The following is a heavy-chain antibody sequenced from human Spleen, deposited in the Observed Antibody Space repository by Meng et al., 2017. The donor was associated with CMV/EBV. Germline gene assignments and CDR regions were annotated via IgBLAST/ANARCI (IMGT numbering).Heavy chain of an antibody. CDR2: IYSGGST. Sequence: GGSLRLSCAASGFTVSSNYMSWVRQAPGKGLEWVSVIYSGGSTYYADSVKGRFTISRDNAKNSLYLQMNSLRAEDTAVYYCARDDLAVAGYYYGMDVWGQGTTVTVSS. J-gene: IGHJ6*02. CDR3: ARDDLAVAGYYYGMDV. V-gene: IGHV3-53*01. CDR1: GFTVSSNY. D-gene: IGHD6-19*01.